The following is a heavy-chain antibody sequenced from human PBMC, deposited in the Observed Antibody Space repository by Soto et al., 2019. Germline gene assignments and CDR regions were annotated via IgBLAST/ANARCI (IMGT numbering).Heavy chain of an antibody. Sequence: PGGSVRLSCAASGFTFSSYGMHWVRQAPGKGLEWVAVIWYDGSNKYYADSVKGRFTISRDDSKNTLYLQMKSLRAEDTPVYYCPRFETLFGVVMVYGMDDRGKGTTVPVYS. CDR3: PRFETLFGVVMVYGMDD. V-gene: IGHV3-33*01. CDR2: IWYDGSNK. J-gene: IGHJ6*04. D-gene: IGHD3-3*01. CDR1: GFTFSSYG.